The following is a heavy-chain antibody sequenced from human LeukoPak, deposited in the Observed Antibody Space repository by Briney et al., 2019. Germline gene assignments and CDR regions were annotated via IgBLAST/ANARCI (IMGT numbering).Heavy chain of an antibody. V-gene: IGHV3-11*01. CDR3: ARGPRILAAGSYYFDY. CDR1: GFSFKDCY. D-gene: IGHD6-13*01. Sequence: PGGSLRLSCAASGFSFKDCYFSWIRQAPGKGLEWVSFINVNGGAMYYADFVKGRFTISRDNAKSSLYLEMNSLRVEDTAVYYCARGPRILAAGSYYFDYWGQGSLVTVSS. J-gene: IGHJ4*02. CDR2: INVNGGAM.